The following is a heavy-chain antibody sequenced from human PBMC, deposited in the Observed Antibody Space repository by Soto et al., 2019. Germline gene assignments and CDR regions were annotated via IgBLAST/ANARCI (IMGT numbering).Heavy chain of an antibody. V-gene: IGHV4-31*03. J-gene: IGHJ4*02. CDR3: ARAMANYSDY. CDR1: GGSVSSDDYS. CDR2: IRDSGRT. D-gene: IGHD2-8*01. Sequence: QVQLQESGPGLVKPSQTLSVTCTVSGGSVSSDDYSWSWIRQHPGKGLEWIGYIRDSGRTYYNPSLVRRVTIAVDTSKNQCSLRLRSVTASDTAVYYCARAMANYSDYWGQGTLCTASS.